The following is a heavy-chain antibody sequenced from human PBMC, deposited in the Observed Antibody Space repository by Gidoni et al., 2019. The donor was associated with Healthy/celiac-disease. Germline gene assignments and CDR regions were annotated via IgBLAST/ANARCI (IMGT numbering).Heavy chain of an antibody. CDR2: ISSSSSYI. V-gene: IGHV3-21*01. CDR1: GFTFSSYS. J-gene: IGHJ3*02. CDR3: AVYCSSTSCYHSAFDI. D-gene: IGHD2-2*01. Sequence: EVQLVESGGGLVKPGGSLRLSCAASGFTFSSYSMNWVRQAPGKGLEWVSSISSSSSYIYYADSVKGRFTISRDNAKNSLYLQMNSLRAEDTAVYYCAVYCSSTSCYHSAFDIWGQGTMVTVSS.